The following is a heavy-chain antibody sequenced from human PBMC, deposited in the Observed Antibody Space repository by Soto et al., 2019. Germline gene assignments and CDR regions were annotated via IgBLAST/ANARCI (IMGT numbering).Heavy chain of an antibody. D-gene: IGHD4-17*01. V-gene: IGHV1-18*01. CDR2: ISAYNGNT. CDR3: ARVPPTVVNFDY. J-gene: IGHJ4*02. CDR1: GYTFTSHG. Sequence: ASVKVSCKASGYTFTSHGISWVRQAPGQGLEWMGWISAYNGNTNYAQKLQGRVTMTTDTSTSTAYMELRSLRSDDTAVYYCARVPPTVVNFDYWGQGTLVTVSS.